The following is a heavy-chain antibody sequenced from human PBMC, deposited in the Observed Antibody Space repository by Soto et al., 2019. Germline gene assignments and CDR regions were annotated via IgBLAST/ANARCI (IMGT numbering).Heavy chain of an antibody. V-gene: IGHV1-8*01. J-gene: IGHJ3*02. CDR1: GYTFTSYD. CDR3: ARGTSSWPWAFDI. D-gene: IGHD6-13*01. Sequence: GASVKVSCKASGYTFTSYDINWVRQATGQGLEWMGWMNPSSGNTGYAQKFQGRITMTRNTSISTAYMELSSLRSEDTAVYYCARGTSSWPWAFDIWGQGTMVTVSS. CDR2: MNPSSGNT.